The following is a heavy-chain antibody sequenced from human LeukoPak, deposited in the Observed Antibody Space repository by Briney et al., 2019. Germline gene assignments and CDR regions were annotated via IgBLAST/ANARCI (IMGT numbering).Heavy chain of an antibody. CDR1: GCTISSYY. CDR3: ARHAAPSGSYSNWFDP. Sequence: PSETLSLTCTVSGCTISSYYWSWIRQPPGKGLEWIGYIYYSGSSNYNPSLKSRVTISVDTSKNQFSLKLSSVTAADTAVYYCARHAAPSGSYSNWFDPWGQGTLVTVSS. D-gene: IGHD1-26*01. V-gene: IGHV4-59*08. CDR2: IYYSGSS. J-gene: IGHJ5*02.